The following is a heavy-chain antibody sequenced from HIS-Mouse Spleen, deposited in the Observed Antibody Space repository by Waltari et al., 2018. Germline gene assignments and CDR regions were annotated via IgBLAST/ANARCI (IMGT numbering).Heavy chain of an antibody. CDR3: AREIPYSSSWYDWYFDL. V-gene: IGHV4-39*07. D-gene: IGHD6-13*01. J-gene: IGHJ2*01. CDR2: SYYSGRT. Sequence: QLQLQESGPGLVKPSETLSLTCTVSGGSISSSSYYWGWIRPPPGKGLEWIGSSYYSGRTYAHPSLKSRVTISVDTSKNQFSLKLSSVTAADTAVYYCAREIPYSSSWYDWYFDLWGRGTLVTVSS. CDR1: GGSISSSSYY.